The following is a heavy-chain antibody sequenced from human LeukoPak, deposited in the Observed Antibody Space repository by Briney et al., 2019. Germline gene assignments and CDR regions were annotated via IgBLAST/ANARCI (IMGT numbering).Heavy chain of an antibody. Sequence: GASVKVSCKASGGTFSSYAISWVRQAPGQGLERMGRIIPILGIANYAQKFQGRVTITADKSTSTAYMELSSLRSEDTAVYYCARDASETLNWFDPWGQGTLVTVSS. J-gene: IGHJ5*02. CDR2: IIPILGIA. CDR3: ARDASETLNWFDP. D-gene: IGHD1-14*01. CDR1: GGTFSSYA. V-gene: IGHV1-69*04.